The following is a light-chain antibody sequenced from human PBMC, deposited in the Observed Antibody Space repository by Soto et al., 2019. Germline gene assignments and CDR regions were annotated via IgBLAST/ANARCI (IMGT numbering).Light chain of an antibody. Sequence: EIVLTQSPFTLSLSPGETATLSCRARQTVNSDYLAWFQQRPGYAPRLLIFATARRATDIPDRFSGSGSGTDFTPSISSIEPEDFAVYYCQLSQQRSSWPPNAFGQGTRLEIK. CDR1: QTVNSDY. CDR3: QLSQQRSSWPPNA. CDR2: ATA. J-gene: IGKJ5*01. V-gene: IGKV3D-20*02.